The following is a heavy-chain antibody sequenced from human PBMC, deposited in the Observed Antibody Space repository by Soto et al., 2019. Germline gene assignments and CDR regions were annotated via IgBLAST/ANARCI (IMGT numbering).Heavy chain of an antibody. Sequence: SETLSLTCTVSGASISSSTYYWGWIRQPPGKGLEWIGSIYYSGSTYYNPSLRSRVTISVDTSKNQFSLKLTSVTAADTAVYLCARHLRPGLGQLYYFDYWGQGTLVTVSS. CDR3: ARHLRPGLGQLYYFDY. CDR2: IYYSGST. V-gene: IGHV4-39*01. D-gene: IGHD3-10*01. CDR1: GASISSSTYY. J-gene: IGHJ4*02.